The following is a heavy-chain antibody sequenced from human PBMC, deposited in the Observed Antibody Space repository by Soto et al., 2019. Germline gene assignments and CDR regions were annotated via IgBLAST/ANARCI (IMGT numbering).Heavy chain of an antibody. Sequence: SETLSLTCAVSGGSISSGNWWSWVRQSPGKELEWIGEIYHSGITNYNPSLKSRVTISVDNSENQLSLSLNSVTAADTAVYYCARNVRYYIDYWGQGTLVTVSS. V-gene: IGHV4-4*02. CDR2: IYHSGIT. CDR3: ARNVRYYIDY. CDR1: GGSISSGNW. J-gene: IGHJ4*02.